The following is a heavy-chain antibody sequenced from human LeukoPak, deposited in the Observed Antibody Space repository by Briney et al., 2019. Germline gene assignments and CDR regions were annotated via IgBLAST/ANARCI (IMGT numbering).Heavy chain of an antibody. CDR2: INQAGTEK. D-gene: IGHD4-17*01. V-gene: IGHV3-7*03. CDR1: GFTLSTHW. CDR3: AKLTVTTIPVDY. J-gene: IGHJ4*02. Sequence: GGSLRLSCAASGFTLSTHWMTWVRQAPGKGLEWVANINQAGTEKYYVDSVKGRFTISRDNAKNSLSLQMNSLRAEDTAVYYCAKLTVTTIPVDYWGQGTLVTVSS.